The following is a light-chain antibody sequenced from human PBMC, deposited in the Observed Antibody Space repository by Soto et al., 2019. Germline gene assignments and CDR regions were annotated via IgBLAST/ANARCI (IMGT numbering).Light chain of an antibody. J-gene: IGLJ1*01. Sequence: SVLPQPASVSGFPGQSITISCTGTSSDVGGYNYVSLYQQHPVKSPKLMIYDVTNRPSGVSDRFSGSKSGNTASLTISGLQAEDEADYYCSSYTSSSTPYVFGTGTKVTVL. CDR1: SSDVGGYNY. CDR2: DVT. CDR3: SSYTSSSTPYV. V-gene: IGLV2-14*01.